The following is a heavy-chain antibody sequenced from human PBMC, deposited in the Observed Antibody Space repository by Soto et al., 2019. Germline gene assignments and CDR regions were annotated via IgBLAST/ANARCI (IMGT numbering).Heavy chain of an antibody. D-gene: IGHD6-19*01. V-gene: IGHV4-59*01. CDR1: GGSISSYY. CDR3: ARQQWLVLNAFDI. CDR2: IYYSGST. J-gene: IGHJ3*02. Sequence: SETLSLTCTVSGGSISSYYWSWIRQPPGKGLEWIGYIYYSGSTNYNPSLKSRVTISVDTSKNQFSLKLSSVTAADTAVYYCARQQWLVLNAFDIWGPGTMVTVSS.